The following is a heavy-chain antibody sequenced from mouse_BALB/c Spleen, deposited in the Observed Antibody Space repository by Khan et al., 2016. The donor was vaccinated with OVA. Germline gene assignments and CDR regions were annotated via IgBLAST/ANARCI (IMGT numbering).Heavy chain of an antibody. J-gene: IGHJ2*01. D-gene: IGHD1-1*02. Sequence: EVQLVESGPELVKPGASVKISCKASGYSFTGYFMNWVMQSHGKSLEWIGRINPHIGETFYNQKFKGKATLTVDESSSTAHMELRSLASEDSAVYYCARIYGGDFDYWGQGTTLTVSS. V-gene: IGHV1-20*02. CDR2: INPHIGET. CDR3: ARIYGGDFDY. CDR1: GYSFTGYF.